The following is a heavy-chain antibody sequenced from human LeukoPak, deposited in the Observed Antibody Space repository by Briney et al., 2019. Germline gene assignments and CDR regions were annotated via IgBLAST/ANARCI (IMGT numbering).Heavy chain of an antibody. CDR1: DDSLTSGSHY. D-gene: IGHD2-2*01. CDR3: ARMRIVVVPAAKFRHFYYGMDV. CDR2: IFINGST. J-gene: IGHJ6*02. Sequence: PSQTLSLTCTVSDDSLTSGSHYWSWIRQPAGKGLEWIERIFINGSTNYNPSLTSRVTISADTSKGQFSLKLTSVTAADAAVYYCARMRIVVVPAAKFRHFYYGMDVWGQGTTVTVSS. V-gene: IGHV4-61*02.